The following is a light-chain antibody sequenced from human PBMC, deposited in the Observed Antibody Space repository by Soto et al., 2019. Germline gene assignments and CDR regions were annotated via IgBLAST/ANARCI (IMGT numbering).Light chain of an antibody. V-gene: IGLV2-8*01. Sequence: QSALTQPPSASGSPGQSVTISCTGTSSDVGGYNYVSWYQQHPGKAPKLMIYDVSKRPSGVPDRFSGSKSGNTASLTVSGLQAEDEADYYCSSYAGSNTPSVFGTGTKVTV. J-gene: IGLJ1*01. CDR2: DVS. CDR1: SSDVGGYNY. CDR3: SSYAGSNTPSV.